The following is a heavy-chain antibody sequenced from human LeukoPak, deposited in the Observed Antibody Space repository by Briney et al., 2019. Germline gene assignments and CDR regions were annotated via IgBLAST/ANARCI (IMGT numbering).Heavy chain of an antibody. CDR1: GFTFSNYA. V-gene: IGHV3-23*01. Sequence: PGGSLRLSCAASGFTFSNYAMSWVRQAPGKGLEWVSAISNGGGSTYYADSVKGRFTISRDNSKNTLYLQMNSLRAEDTGVYYCAKDRDVAAAGTSDYWGQGTLVTVSS. CDR2: ISNGGGST. J-gene: IGHJ4*02. CDR3: AKDRDVAAAGTSDY. D-gene: IGHD6-13*01.